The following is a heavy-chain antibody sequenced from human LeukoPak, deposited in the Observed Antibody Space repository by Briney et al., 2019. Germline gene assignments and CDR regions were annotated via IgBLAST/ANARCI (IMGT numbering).Heavy chain of an antibody. CDR1: GYTFTGYY. CDR2: INPNSGGT. CDR3: AARGYGGNSGGILFDY. J-gene: IGHJ4*02. D-gene: IGHD4-23*01. Sequence: ASVKVSCKASGYTFTGYYMHWVRPAPGQGLEWMGWINPNSGGTNYAQKFQGRVTMTRDTSISTAYMELSRLRSDDTAVYYCAARGYGGNSGGILFDYWGQGTLVTVSS. V-gene: IGHV1-2*02.